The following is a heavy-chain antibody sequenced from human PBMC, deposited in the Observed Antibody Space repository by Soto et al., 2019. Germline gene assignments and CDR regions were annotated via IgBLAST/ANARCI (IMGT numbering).Heavy chain of an antibody. CDR3: AKDRGGGYDILTGPFDY. CDR2: ISYDGSNK. J-gene: IGHJ4*02. Sequence: GGSLRLSCAASGFTFSSYGMHWVRQAPGKGLEWVAVISYDGSNKYYADSAKGRFTISRDNSKNTLYLQMNSLRAEDTAVYYCAKDRGGGYDILTGPFDYWGQGTLVTVSS. CDR1: GFTFSSYG. V-gene: IGHV3-30*18. D-gene: IGHD3-9*01.